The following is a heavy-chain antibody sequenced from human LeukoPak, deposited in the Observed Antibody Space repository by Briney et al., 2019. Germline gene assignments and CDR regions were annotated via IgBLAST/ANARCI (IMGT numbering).Heavy chain of an antibody. V-gene: IGHV3-30*12. J-gene: IGHJ4*02. CDR2: ISYDGSNK. D-gene: IGHD6-19*01. Sequence: GGSLRLSCAASGFTFSSYGMHWVRQAPGKGLEWVAVISYDGSNKYYADSVKGRFTISRDNSQNTGDLQMNSLGAEDTAVYYCARYTSGWFEDYWGQGTLVTVSS. CDR1: GFTFSSYG. CDR3: ARYTSGWFEDY.